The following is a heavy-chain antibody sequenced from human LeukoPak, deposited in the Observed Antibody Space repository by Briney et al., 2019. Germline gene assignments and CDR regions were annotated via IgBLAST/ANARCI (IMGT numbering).Heavy chain of an antibody. CDR3: AKGPLRGTAAAIDY. J-gene: IGHJ4*02. D-gene: IGHD2-2*01. CDR2: ISNDGSNK. CDR1: GFTFSGYG. V-gene: IGHV3-30*18. Sequence: GGSLRLSCAASGFTFSGYGMHWVRQAPGKEPEWVSFISNDGSNKYYPDSVKGRFTISRDISTDTLWLQMDSLRTEDTAVYYCAKGPLRGTAAAIDYWGQGTLVTVSS.